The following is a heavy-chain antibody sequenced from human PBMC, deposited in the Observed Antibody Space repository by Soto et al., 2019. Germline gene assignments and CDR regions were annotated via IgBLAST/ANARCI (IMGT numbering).Heavy chain of an antibody. CDR3: ARADTSWWPGWFDP. J-gene: IGHJ5*02. CDR2: ISSSSSYI. Sequence: EVQLVESGGGLVKPGGSLRLSCAASGFTFSSYSMNWVRQAPGKGLEWVSSISSSSSYIYYADSVKGRFTISRDNAKNSLYLQMNSLRAEDTAVYYCARADTSWWPGWFDPWGQGTLVTVSS. CDR1: GFTFSSYS. D-gene: IGHD2-15*01. V-gene: IGHV3-21*01.